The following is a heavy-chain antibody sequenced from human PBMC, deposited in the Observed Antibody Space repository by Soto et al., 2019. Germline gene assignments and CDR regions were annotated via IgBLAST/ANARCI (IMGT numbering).Heavy chain of an antibody. CDR3: ARAPGYYDSSGPYYFDY. J-gene: IGHJ4*02. V-gene: IGHV4-31*03. D-gene: IGHD3-22*01. CDR1: GCSISSGGYY. CDR2: IYYSGST. Sequence: SETLSLTCTVSGCSISSGGYYWSWLRQHPGKCLEWIGYIYYSGSTYYNPSLKSRVTISVDTFKNQFSLKLSSVTAADTAVYYCARAPGYYDSSGPYYFDYWGQGTLVTVSS.